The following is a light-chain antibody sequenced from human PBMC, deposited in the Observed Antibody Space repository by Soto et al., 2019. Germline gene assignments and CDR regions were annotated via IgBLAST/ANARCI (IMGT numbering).Light chain of an antibody. CDR2: DVN. Sequence: QLVLTQPASVSGSPGQSIAISCTGTSSDIGAYNYVSWYQQHPDKAPKLMIFDVNNRPSGVSDRFSGSKSGNTASLTISGLQAEDEADYYCSSYVSSGTYVFGTGTKLTVL. CDR3: SSYVSSGTYV. V-gene: IGLV2-14*03. J-gene: IGLJ1*01. CDR1: SSDIGAYNY.